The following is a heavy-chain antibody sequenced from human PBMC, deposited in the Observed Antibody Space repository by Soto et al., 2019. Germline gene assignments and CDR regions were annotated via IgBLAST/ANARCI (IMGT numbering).Heavy chain of an antibody. Sequence: SETLSLTCTVAGGSISSYYWSWIRQPPGKGLEWIGYIYYSGSTNYNPSLKSRVTISVDTSKNQFSLKLSSVTAADTAVYYCARVWGGAFDIWGQQKMVT. J-gene: IGHJ3*02. D-gene: IGHD1-26*01. CDR1: GGSISSYY. V-gene: IGHV4-59*01. CDR3: ARVWGGAFDI. CDR2: IYYSGST.